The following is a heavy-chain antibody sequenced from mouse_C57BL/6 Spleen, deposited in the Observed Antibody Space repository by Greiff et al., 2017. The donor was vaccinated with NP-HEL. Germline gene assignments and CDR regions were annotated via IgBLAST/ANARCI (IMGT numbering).Heavy chain of an antibody. CDR1: GYTFTTYP. J-gene: IGHJ4*01. V-gene: IGHV1-47*01. D-gene: IGHD1-1*01. CDR2: FHPYNDDT. Sequence: VKLMESGAELVKPGASVKMSCKASGYTFTTYPIEWMKQNHGKSLEWIGNFHPYNDDTKYNEKFKGKATLTVEKSSSTVYLELSRLTSEDSAVYDCARGYGSSYGYYAMDYWGQGTSVTVSS. CDR3: ARGYGSSYGYYAMDY.